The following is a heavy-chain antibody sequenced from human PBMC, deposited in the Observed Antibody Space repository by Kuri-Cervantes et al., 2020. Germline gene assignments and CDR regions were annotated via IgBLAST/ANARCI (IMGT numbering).Heavy chain of an antibody. D-gene: IGHD5-24*01. J-gene: IGHJ3*02. Sequence: ESLKISCTVSGGSISSSSYYWGWIRQPPGKGLEWIGSIYYSGSTYYNPSLKSRVTMSVDTSKNQFSLKLSSVTAADTAVYYCARVLRSALGAFDIWGQGTMVTVSS. V-gene: IGHV4-39*07. CDR2: IYYSGST. CDR3: ARVLRSALGAFDI. CDR1: GGSISSSSYY.